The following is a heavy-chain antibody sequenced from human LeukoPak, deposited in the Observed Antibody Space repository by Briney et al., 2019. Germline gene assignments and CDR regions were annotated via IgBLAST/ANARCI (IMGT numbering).Heavy chain of an antibody. CDR3: ARLRYCSGGSCYSHYYYYGMDV. V-gene: IGHV5-51*01. CDR2: IYPGDSDT. CDR1: GYSFTSYW. D-gene: IGHD2-15*01. J-gene: IGHJ6*02. Sequence: SLKISCKGSGYSFTSYWIGWVRPMPGKGLEWMGIIYPGDSDTRYSPSFQGQVTISADKSISTAYLQWSSLKASDTAMYYCARLRYCSGGSCYSHYYYYGMDVWGQGTTVTVSS.